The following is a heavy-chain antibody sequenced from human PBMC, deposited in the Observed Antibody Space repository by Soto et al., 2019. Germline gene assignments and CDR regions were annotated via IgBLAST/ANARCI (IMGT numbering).Heavy chain of an antibody. J-gene: IGHJ5*02. Sequence: QVQLVQSGAEVKKPGASVKVSCKASGYTFISSGISWVRQAPGQGLEWMGWISGYNGNTNYAQKLQGRVTMTTDTSTSTAYMELRSLRSDDTAVYYCARARVDKWNRRWCDPWGQGTLVTVSS. CDR2: ISGYNGNT. V-gene: IGHV1-18*04. CDR1: GYTFISSG. D-gene: IGHD1-20*01. CDR3: ARARVDKWNRRWCDP.